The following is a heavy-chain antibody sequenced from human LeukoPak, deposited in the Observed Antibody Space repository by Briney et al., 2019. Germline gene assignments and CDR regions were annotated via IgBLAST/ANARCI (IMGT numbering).Heavy chain of an antibody. Sequence: PSETLSLTCAVYGGSFSGYYWTWIRQPPGKGLEWIGEINHSGSTNYNPSLKSRVTISVDTSKNQFSLKLSSVTAADTAVYYCARARRYSGWFDPRGQGTLVTVSS. J-gene: IGHJ5*02. CDR1: GGSFSGYY. CDR2: INHSGST. CDR3: ARARRYSGWFDP. V-gene: IGHV4-34*01. D-gene: IGHD2-15*01.